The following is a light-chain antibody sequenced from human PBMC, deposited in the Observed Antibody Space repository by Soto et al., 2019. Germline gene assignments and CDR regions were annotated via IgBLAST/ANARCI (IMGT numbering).Light chain of an antibody. CDR3: QQSYSTPPWT. CDR1: QYISRY. J-gene: IGKJ1*01. CDR2: AAS. V-gene: IGKV1-39*01. Sequence: DIQLTQSPSSLSASVGDRVTITCRASQYISRYLNWYLQKPGKAPKLLIYAASNLQSGVPSGFSGSGSGTDFTLTISSLQPEDFATYFCQQSYSTPPWTFGQGTKVDIK.